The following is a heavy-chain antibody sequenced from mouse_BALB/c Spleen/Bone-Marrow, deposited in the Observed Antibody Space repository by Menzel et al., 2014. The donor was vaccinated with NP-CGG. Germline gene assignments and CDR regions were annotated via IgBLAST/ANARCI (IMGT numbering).Heavy chain of an antibody. CDR2: IRNKANGYTT. CDR1: GFTFTDYY. Sequence: DVQLVESGGGLVQPGGSLRLSCATSGFTFTDYYMNWVRQPPGKALEWLGFIRNKANGYTTEYSASVKGRFTISRDNSQNILYLQMNTLRAEDSATYYCARDKGRAFFDYWGQGTTLTVSS. J-gene: IGHJ2*01. CDR3: ARDKGRAFFDY. V-gene: IGHV7-3*02.